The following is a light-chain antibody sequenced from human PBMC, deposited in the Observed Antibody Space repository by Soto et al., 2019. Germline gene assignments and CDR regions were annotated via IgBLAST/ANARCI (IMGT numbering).Light chain of an antibody. CDR3: QHYGSSGT. CDR2: GAS. CDR1: QSVSNNY. Sequence: EIVLTQSACTLSLSTGERATLSCRASQSVSNNYLAWYQQKPGQAPRLLIYGASNRATGIPDRFSGGGSGTDFTLTSSRLEPEDCAVYYCQHYGSSGTFGQGTKVDIK. J-gene: IGKJ1*01. V-gene: IGKV3-20*01.